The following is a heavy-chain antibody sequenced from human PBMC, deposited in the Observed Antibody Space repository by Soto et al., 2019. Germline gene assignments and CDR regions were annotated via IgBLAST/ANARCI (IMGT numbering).Heavy chain of an antibody. V-gene: IGHV4-39*01. D-gene: IGHD3-22*01. CDR2: IYYSGST. CDR1: GGSISSSSYY. Sequence: PSETLSLTCTVSGGSISSSSYYWGWIRQPPGKGLEWIGSIYYSGSTYYNPSLKSRVTISVDTSKNQFSLKLSSVTAADTAVYYCARLRGITMIVVVITKDGMDVWGQGTTVTVSS. CDR3: ARLRGITMIVVVITKDGMDV. J-gene: IGHJ6*02.